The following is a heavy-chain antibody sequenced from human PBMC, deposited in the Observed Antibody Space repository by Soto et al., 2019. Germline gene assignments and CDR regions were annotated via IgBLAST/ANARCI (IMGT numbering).Heavy chain of an antibody. CDR3: ALIAADYYYGMDV. Sequence: GGSLRLSCAASGFTLSSYAMHWVRQAPGKGLEWVAVISYDGSNKYYADSVKGRFTISRDNSKNTLYLQMNSLRAEDTAVYYCALIAADYYYGMDVWGQGTTVTVSS. V-gene: IGHV3-30-3*01. CDR2: ISYDGSNK. J-gene: IGHJ6*02. D-gene: IGHD6-13*01. CDR1: GFTLSSYA.